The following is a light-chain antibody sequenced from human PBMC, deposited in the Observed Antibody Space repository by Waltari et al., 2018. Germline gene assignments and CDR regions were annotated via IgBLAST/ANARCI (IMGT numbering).Light chain of an antibody. CDR1: QSLLWSFNNNNY. Sequence: DIVMTQSPDPLAVSLGERATINCKSSQSLLWSFNNNNYLAWYQQKPGQPPKLLIHWASTRESGVPDRFSGSGSGADFTLTISSLQAEDVAVYYCQQYYITPPTFGQGTKLEIK. V-gene: IGKV4-1*01. CDR2: WAS. J-gene: IGKJ2*01. CDR3: QQYYITPPT.